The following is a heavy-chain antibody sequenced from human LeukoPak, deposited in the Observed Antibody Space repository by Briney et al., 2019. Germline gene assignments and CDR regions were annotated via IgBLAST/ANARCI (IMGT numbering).Heavy chain of an antibody. CDR2: IGGRGGST. V-gene: IGHV3-23*01. CDR3: AKQGRDWLRDYYYYMDV. Sequence: GGTLRLSCAASGFIFSDYGMSWVRQAPGKGLEWVSTIGGRGGSTYYADSAKGRFTISRDNSKNTLYLQMNSLRAEDTAVYYCAKQGRDWLRDYYYYMDVWGKGTTVTISS. CDR1: GFIFSDYG. J-gene: IGHJ6*03. D-gene: IGHD3-9*01.